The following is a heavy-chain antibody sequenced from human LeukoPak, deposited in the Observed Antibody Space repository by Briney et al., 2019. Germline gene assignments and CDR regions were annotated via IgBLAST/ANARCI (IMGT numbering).Heavy chain of an antibody. D-gene: IGHD3-16*02. Sequence: SETLSLTCAVYGGSFSGYYWSWIRQPPGKGLEWIGEINHSGSTNYNPSLKSRVTISVDTSKNQFSLKLSSVTAADTAVYYCARVHYYDYVWGSYRYNWFDPWGQGTLVTVSP. CDR3: ARVHYYDYVWGSYRYNWFDP. V-gene: IGHV4-34*01. CDR2: INHSGST. CDR1: GGSFSGYY. J-gene: IGHJ5*02.